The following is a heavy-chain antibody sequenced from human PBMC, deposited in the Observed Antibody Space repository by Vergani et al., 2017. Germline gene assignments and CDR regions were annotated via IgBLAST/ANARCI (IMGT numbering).Heavy chain of an antibody. V-gene: IGHV4-34*01. J-gene: IGHJ4*02. Sequence: QVQLQQWGAGLLKPSETLSLTCAVYGGSFSGYYWSWIRQPPGKGLEWIGEINHSGSTNYNPSLKSRVTISVDTSKNQFSLKLSSVTAADTAVYYCARGXARAQYSSSWYGEASYAYWGQGTLVTVSS. CDR1: GGSFSGYY. CDR3: ARGXARAQYSSSWYGEASYAY. CDR2: INHSGST. D-gene: IGHD6-13*01.